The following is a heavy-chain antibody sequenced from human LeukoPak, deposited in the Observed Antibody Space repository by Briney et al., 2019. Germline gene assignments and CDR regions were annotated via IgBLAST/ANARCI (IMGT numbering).Heavy chain of an antibody. J-gene: IGHJ6*02. CDR1: GFTFSSYA. V-gene: IGHV3-23*01. CDR3: TAAETHYYYYGMDV. D-gene: IGHD1-14*01. CDR2: ISGSGGST. Sequence: GGPLRLSCAASGFTFSSYAMSGLRQAPGKGLEWVSAISGSGGSTYSADSVKGRSTISRDNSKTTLYLQMNSLRAEDTAVYYCTAAETHYYYYGMDVWGQGTTVTVSS.